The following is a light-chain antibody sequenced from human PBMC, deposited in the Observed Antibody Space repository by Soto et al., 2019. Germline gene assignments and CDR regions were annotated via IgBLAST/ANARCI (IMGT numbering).Light chain of an antibody. Sequence: QSVLTQSPSASGTPGQRVTISCSGSTSNIGSNTVHWYQHLPGTAPKLLIYNSSQRPSGVPDRFSGSKSGSSASLAISGLHSEDEADYYCATWDDNLNGVVFGGGTKVTVL. V-gene: IGLV1-44*01. CDR2: NSS. CDR3: ATWDDNLNGVV. J-gene: IGLJ2*01. CDR1: TSNIGSNT.